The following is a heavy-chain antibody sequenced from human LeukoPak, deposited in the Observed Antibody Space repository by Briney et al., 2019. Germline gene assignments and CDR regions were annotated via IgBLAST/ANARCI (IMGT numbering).Heavy chain of an antibody. V-gene: IGHV1-2*02. CDR2: INPRSGGT. CDR1: GYTFTGHY. J-gene: IGHJ5*02. Sequence: ASVKVSCKASGYTFTGHYMHWVRQAPGQGLEWMGWINPRSGGTNYAQKFQGRVTMTRDMSISTAYMELSRLTSDDTAVYYCARGLYCSGGSCYSGGNWFDPWGQGTLVTVSS. D-gene: IGHD2-15*01. CDR3: ARGLYCSGGSCYSGGNWFDP.